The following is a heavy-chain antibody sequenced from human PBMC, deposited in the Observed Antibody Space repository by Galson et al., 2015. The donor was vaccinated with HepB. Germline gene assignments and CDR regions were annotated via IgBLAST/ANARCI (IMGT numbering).Heavy chain of an antibody. CDR3: ARDDSAAGDY. Sequence: SLRLSCAASGFTFSSYGMHWVRQAPGKGLEWVATMKQDGSEKYYGDSVKGRFTISRDNAKNTLYLRMNSLRAEDTAVYYCARDDSAAGDYWGQGTLVTVSS. CDR2: MKQDGSEK. J-gene: IGHJ4*02. V-gene: IGHV3-7*01. D-gene: IGHD6-13*01. CDR1: GFTFSSYG.